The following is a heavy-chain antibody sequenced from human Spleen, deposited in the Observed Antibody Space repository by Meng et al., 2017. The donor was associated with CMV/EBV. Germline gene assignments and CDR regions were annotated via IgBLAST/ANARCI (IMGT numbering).Heavy chain of an antibody. J-gene: IGHJ3*02. CDR1: GGSVSSGSYY. CDR2: IYYSGST. V-gene: IGHV4-61*01. D-gene: IGHD6-19*01. CDR3: ARGAYSSGWYEGYTFDI. Sequence: SETLSLTCTVSGGSVSSGSYYWSWIRQPPGKGLEWIGYIYYSGSTNYNPSPKSRVTISVDTSKNQFSLKLSSVTAADTAVYYCARGAYSSGWYEGYTFDIWGQGTMVTVSS.